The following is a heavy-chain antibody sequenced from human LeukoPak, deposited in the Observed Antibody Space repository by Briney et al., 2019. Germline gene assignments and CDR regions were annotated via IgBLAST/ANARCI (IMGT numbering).Heavy chain of an antibody. CDR3: ARSSSSGYAYYFDY. CDR1: GFTFSSYA. V-gene: IGHV3-30*04. J-gene: IGHJ4*02. D-gene: IGHD6-19*01. Sequence: GGSLRLSCAASGFTFSSYAMHWVRQAPGKGLECVAFISDDGTNTYYADSVKGRFTISRDNSKNTLYLQMGSLRAEDTALYYCARSSSSGYAYYFDYWGQGTLVTVSS. CDR2: ISDDGTNT.